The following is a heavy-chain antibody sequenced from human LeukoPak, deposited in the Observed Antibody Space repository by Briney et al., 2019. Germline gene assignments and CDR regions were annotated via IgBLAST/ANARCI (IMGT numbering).Heavy chain of an antibody. CDR1: GYTFTDYY. Sequence: GASVKVSCKASGYTFTDYYMHWVRQAPGQGLEWMGWINPNSGGTHYAQKFQGRVTMTRDTSISTAYMELSSLRSDDTAVYYCARGDHSSSWYLDWFDPWGQGTLVTVSS. D-gene: IGHD6-13*01. J-gene: IGHJ5*02. V-gene: IGHV1-2*02. CDR3: ARGDHSSSWYLDWFDP. CDR2: INPNSGGT.